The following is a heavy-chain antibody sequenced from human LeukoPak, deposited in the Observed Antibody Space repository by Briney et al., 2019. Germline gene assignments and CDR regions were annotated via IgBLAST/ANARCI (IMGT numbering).Heavy chain of an antibody. CDR2: INHSGST. J-gene: IGHJ2*01. CDR1: GVSISSSSYY. V-gene: IGHV4-39*07. D-gene: IGHD5-24*01. Sequence: ASETLSLTCTVSGVSISSSSYYWSWIRQPPGKGVEWIGEINHSGSTNYNPSLKSRVTISVDTSKNQFSLKLSSVTAADTAVYYCARWLRLDGYSRRRYFDLWGRGTLVTVSS. CDR3: ARWLRLDGYSRRRYFDL.